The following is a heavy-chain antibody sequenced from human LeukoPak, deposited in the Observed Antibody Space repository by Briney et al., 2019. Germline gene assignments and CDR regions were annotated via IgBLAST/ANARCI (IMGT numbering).Heavy chain of an antibody. CDR2: IIPIFGTA. CDR3: ASLGADSRLGATIRYRYYYYYMDV. Sequence: SVKVPCKASGGTFSSYAISWVRQAPGQGLEWMGGIIPIFGTANYAQKFQGRVTITTDESTSTAYMELSSLRSEDTAVYYCASLGADSRLGATIRYRYYYYYMDVWGKGTTVTVSS. CDR1: GGTFSSYA. J-gene: IGHJ6*03. D-gene: IGHD5-12*01. V-gene: IGHV1-69*05.